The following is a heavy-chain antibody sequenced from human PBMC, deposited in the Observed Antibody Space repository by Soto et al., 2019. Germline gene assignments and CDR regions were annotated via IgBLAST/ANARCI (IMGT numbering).Heavy chain of an antibody. CDR2: ISGSGGST. V-gene: IGHV3-23*01. CDR3: AKVYSGSYDNWFDP. J-gene: IGHJ5*02. Sequence: GGSMRLSCAASGFTFSSYAMSWVRQAPGKGLEWVSAISGSGGSTYYADSVKGRFTISRDNSKNTLYLQMNSLRAEDTAVYYCAKVYSGSYDNWFDPWGQGTLVTVSS. D-gene: IGHD1-26*01. CDR1: GFTFSSYA.